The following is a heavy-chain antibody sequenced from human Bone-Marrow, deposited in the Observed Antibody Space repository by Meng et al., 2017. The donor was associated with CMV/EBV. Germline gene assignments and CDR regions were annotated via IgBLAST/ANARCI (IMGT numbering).Heavy chain of an antibody. CDR1: GFNFSSYA. CDR2: IDNSGRNT. CDR3: AKDRNSGWNFFDH. Sequence: CAASGFNFSSYAMSWVRQAPGKGLEWVSSIDNSGRNTDYADSLKGRFTISRDNSKNTLFLQMNSLRAEDTALYYCAKDRNSGWNFFDHWGQGALVTVSS. V-gene: IGHV3-23*01. D-gene: IGHD5-12*01. J-gene: IGHJ4*02.